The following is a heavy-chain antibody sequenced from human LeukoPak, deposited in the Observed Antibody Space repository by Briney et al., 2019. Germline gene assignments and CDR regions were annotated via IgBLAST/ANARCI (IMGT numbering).Heavy chain of an antibody. D-gene: IGHD2-2*01. Sequence: GGSLRLSCAASGFTFDDYGMSWVRHAPGKGLEWVSGINWNGGSTVYADSVKGRFTISRDNAKNPLYLQMNSLRAEDTALYYCARRRCSSTSCTEGYYFDYWGQGTLVTVSS. CDR1: GFTFDDYG. CDR3: ARRRCSSTSCTEGYYFDY. CDR2: INWNGGST. V-gene: IGHV3-20*04. J-gene: IGHJ4*02.